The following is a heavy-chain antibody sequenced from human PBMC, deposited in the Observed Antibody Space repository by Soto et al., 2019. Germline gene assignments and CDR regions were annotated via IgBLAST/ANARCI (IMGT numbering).Heavy chain of an antibody. J-gene: IGHJ4*02. CDR3: ARSGYSYGPNPLLY. CDR1: GGSISSGGYY. V-gene: IGHV4-31*03. CDR2: IYYSGST. D-gene: IGHD5-18*01. Sequence: QVQLQESGPGLVKPSQTLSLTCTVSGGSISSGGYYWSWIRQHPGKGLEWIGYIYYSGSTYYNPSRRSRVTTSVDTSKNQSSLKLSSVTAADTAVYYCARSGYSYGPNPLLYWGQGTLVTVSS.